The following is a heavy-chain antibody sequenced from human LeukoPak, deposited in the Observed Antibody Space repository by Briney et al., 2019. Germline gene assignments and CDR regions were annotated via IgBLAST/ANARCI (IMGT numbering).Heavy chain of an antibody. CDR2: ISSGSSYT. CDR1: GITFSDFY. CDR3: AKGVTYYYDSSGYFDY. J-gene: IGHJ4*02. D-gene: IGHD3-22*01. Sequence: GGSLRLSCAASGITFSDFYMSWIRQAPGRGLEWVSYISSGSSYTNYADSVKGRFTISRDNAKNSLYLQMNSLRAEDTAVYYCAKGVTYYYDSSGYFDYWGQGTLVTVSS. V-gene: IGHV3-11*05.